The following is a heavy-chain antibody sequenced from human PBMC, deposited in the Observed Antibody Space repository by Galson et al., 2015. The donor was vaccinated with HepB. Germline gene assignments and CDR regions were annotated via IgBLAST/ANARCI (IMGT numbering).Heavy chain of an antibody. V-gene: IGHV3-48*04. CDR3: ANTKFGNGAYLTFEM. CDR1: GFTFSSYT. Sequence: SLRLSCAASGFTFSSYTMSWVRQTPGKGLQWVSYISTNGDTINYTDSVKGRFTVARDNARNTVFLQLTSLRTEDTAVYYCANTKFGNGAYLTFEMWGQGTLVTVSS. CDR2: ISTNGDTI. D-gene: IGHD3-9*01. J-gene: IGHJ3*02.